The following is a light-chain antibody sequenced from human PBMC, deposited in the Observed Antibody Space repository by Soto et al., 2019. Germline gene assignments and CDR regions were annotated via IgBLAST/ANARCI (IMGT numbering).Light chain of an antibody. V-gene: IGKV1-12*01. Sequence: DIQMTQSPSSVSASVGDRVTITCRASQGISNWLAWYQQQPGKAPKLLIYAASSLQSGVPSRFSGGGSGTHFTLIISSLQPEDFATYYCQQTNTFLPLTFGGGTKV. CDR1: QGISNW. CDR3: QQTNTFLPLT. J-gene: IGKJ4*01. CDR2: AAS.